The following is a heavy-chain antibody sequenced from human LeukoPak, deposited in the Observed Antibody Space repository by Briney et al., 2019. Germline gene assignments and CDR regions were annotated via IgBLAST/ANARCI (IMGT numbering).Heavy chain of an antibody. CDR3: ARICGADCRGAFDI. Sequence: SETLSLTCSVSGYSLSSGHYWGWIRQPPGKRLEWIDSIYHSGSTFYNPSLKSRVTISVDTSKNQFSLKLSSVTAADTAVYYCARICGADCRGAFDIWGQGTMVTVSS. V-gene: IGHV4-38-2*02. CDR1: GYSLSSGHY. D-gene: IGHD2-21*02. CDR2: IYHSGST. J-gene: IGHJ3*02.